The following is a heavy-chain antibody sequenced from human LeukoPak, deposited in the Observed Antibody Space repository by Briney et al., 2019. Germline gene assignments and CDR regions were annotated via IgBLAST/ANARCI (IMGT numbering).Heavy chain of an antibody. J-gene: IGHJ4*02. V-gene: IGHV3-48*01. Sequence: GGSLRLSCAASGFTFSSYSMNWVRQAPGKGLEWVSYISSSSSTIYYADSVKGRFTISRDNAKDTLYLQMNSLRVEDTAVYYCAKDDYLQTFAYWGQGTLVSVSS. D-gene: IGHD3-16*01. CDR2: ISSSSSTI. CDR3: AKDDYLQTFAY. CDR1: GFTFSSYS.